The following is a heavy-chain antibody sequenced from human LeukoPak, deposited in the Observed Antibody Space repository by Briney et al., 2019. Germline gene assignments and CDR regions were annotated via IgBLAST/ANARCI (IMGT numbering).Heavy chain of an antibody. CDR1: GGSIANYY. D-gene: IGHD6-13*01. Sequence: SETLSLTCTVSGGSIANYYWSWIRQPPGKGLEWIAYIYYNGNADYNPSLKSRVTISVGTSKNQFSLKLSSVTAADTAMYYCARVARAAGLDSWGQGTPVTVSS. J-gene: IGHJ4*02. CDR2: IYYNGNA. CDR3: ARVARAAGLDS. V-gene: IGHV4-59*01.